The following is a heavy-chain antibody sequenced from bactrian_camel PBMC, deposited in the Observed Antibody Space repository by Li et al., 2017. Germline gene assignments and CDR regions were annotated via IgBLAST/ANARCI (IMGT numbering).Heavy chain of an antibody. J-gene: IGHJ4*01. Sequence: HVQLVESGGGSVQAGESLTLSCAAYTSSSARHHMAWFRQVPGEEREGIAAIDSTGYTQYVDSVKDRFTISRDNAKNTLYLQMNSLEFEDTALYYCAAVLSLRPQVGVSQYNYWGQGTQVTVS. CDR3: AAVLSLRPQVGVSQYNY. V-gene: IGHV3S55*01. CDR2: IDSTGYT. D-gene: IGHD3*01. CDR1: TSSSARHH.